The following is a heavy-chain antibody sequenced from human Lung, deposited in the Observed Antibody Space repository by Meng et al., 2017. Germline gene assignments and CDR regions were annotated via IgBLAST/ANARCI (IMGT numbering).Heavy chain of an antibody. D-gene: IGHD5-12*01. Sequence: EVQLRESGGDWVQPGGSLRRAGAGSGFRFSNYAMSWVRQAPGKGPEWVSAISDNGGSTYYRDSVKGRFTMSRDNSKNTLYLQMNSLRAEDTAVYYCAIDRGYSSSTFVDHWGQGTLVTVSS. V-gene: IGHV3-23*01. J-gene: IGHJ4*02. CDR1: GFRFSNYA. CDR2: ISDNGGST. CDR3: AIDRGYSSSTFVDH.